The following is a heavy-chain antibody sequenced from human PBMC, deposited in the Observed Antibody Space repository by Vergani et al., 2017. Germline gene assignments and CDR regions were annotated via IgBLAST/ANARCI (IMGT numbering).Heavy chain of an antibody. CDR2: IIPILGIA. J-gene: IGHJ6*02. CDR3: ARDDGYYYYGMDV. Sequence: QVQLVQSGAEVKKPGSSVKVSCKASGGTFSSYTISWVRQAPGQGLEWMGRIIPILGIANYAQKFQGRVTITADKSTSTAYMELRSLRSDDTAVYYCARDDGYYYYGMDVWGQGTTVTVSS. CDR1: GGTFSSYT. D-gene: IGHD5-24*01. V-gene: IGHV1-69*08.